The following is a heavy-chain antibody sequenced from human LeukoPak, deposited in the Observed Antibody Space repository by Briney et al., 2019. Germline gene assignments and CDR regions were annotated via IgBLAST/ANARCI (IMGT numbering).Heavy chain of an antibody. CDR1: GFTFSSYA. V-gene: IGHV3-23*01. D-gene: IGHD6-13*01. J-gene: IGHJ4*02. CDR2: ISGSGGST. CDR3: AKDSGPYSSSWWVY. Sequence: GGSLRLSCAASGFTFSSYAMSWVRQAPGKGLEWVSAISGSGGSTYYADSVKGRFTISRDNSKNTLYLQMNSLRAEDTAVYYCAKDSGPYSSSWWVYWGQGTLVTVSS.